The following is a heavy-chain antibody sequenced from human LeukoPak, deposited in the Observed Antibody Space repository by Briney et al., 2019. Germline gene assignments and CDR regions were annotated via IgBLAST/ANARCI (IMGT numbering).Heavy chain of an antibody. J-gene: IGHJ4*02. V-gene: IGHV1-2*02. CDR3: ARSAASSIAARTPIL. CDR2: INPNSGGT. Sequence: ASVKVSCKASGYTFTSYDINWVRQAPGQGLEWMGWINPNSGGTNYAQKFQGRVTMTRDTSISTAYMELSRLRSDDTAVYYCARSAASSIAARTPILWGQGTLVTVSS. D-gene: IGHD6-6*01. CDR1: GYTFTSYD.